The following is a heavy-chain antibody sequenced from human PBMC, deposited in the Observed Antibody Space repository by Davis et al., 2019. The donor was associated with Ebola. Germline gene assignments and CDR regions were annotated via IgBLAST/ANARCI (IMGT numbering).Heavy chain of an antibody. D-gene: IGHD4-17*01. J-gene: IGHJ5*02. CDR1: GFIFSGYA. V-gene: IGHV3-23*01. CDR2: ISVRSIT. Sequence: PGGSLRLSCAASGFIFSGYAMSWVRQAPGKGLEWVSTISVRSITYHADSVKGRSTISRDNSKNTLYLQMNSLRAEDTAVYYCAKVHPPTTVTTGWFDPWGQGTLVTVSS. CDR3: AKVHPPTTVTTGWFDP.